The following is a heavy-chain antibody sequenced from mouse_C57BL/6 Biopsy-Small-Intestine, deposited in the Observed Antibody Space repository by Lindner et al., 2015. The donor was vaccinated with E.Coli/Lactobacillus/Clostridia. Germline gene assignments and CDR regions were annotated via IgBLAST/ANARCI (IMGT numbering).Heavy chain of an antibody. CDR2: ISPYYGRT. J-gene: IGHJ3*01. Sequence: VQLQESGAELVKPGASVKISCKASGYSFTGYNMNWVKQSHGKSLEWIGNISPYYGRTNYNQKFKDQATLTVDKSSSTAYMQLNSLTSEDSAVYYCAREGFYDGYPAWFAYWGQGTLVTVSA. CDR1: GYSFTGYN. V-gene: IGHV1-39*01. D-gene: IGHD2-3*01. CDR3: AREGFYDGYPAWFAY.